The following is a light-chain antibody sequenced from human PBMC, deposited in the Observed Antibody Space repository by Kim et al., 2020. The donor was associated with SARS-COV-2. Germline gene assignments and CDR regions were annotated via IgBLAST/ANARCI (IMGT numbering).Light chain of an antibody. CDR3: QQYGSSPLT. Sequence: SPGERATLSSRASQSLSTDYLAWYQQRPGQAPRLLIYGASIRATGIPDRFSGSGSGTDFTLTISRLEPEDFALYYCQQYGSSPLTFGGGTKVDIK. CDR1: QSLSTDY. CDR2: GAS. J-gene: IGKJ4*01. V-gene: IGKV3-20*01.